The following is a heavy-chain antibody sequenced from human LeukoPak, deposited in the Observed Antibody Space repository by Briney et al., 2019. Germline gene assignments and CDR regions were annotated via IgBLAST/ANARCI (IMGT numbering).Heavy chain of an antibody. J-gene: IGHJ3*02. CDR2: ISSDGSIK. CDR1: GFTFSSYS. V-gene: IGHV3-33*08. Sequence: GGSLRLSCAASGFTFSSYSMNWVRQAPGKGLEWVTIISSDGSIKYADSVKGRFTVSRDSSKNTVYLQMNSLRAEDTAVYYCARDILPSGSRAFDIWGQGTMVTVSS. CDR3: ARDILPSGSRAFDI. D-gene: IGHD3-10*01.